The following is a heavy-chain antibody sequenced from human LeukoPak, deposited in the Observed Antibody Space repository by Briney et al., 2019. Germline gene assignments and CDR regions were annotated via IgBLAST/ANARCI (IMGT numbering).Heavy chain of an antibody. CDR3: ALAYDFWSGYGRDAFDI. Sequence: GGSLRLSCAASGFTFSSYWMSWIRQAPGKGLEWVSYISSSGSTIYYADSVKGRFTISRDNAKNSLYLQMNSLRDEDTAVYYCALAYDFWSGYGRDAFDIWGQGTMVTVSS. CDR1: GFTFSSYW. CDR2: ISSSGSTI. J-gene: IGHJ3*02. D-gene: IGHD3-3*01. V-gene: IGHV3-48*02.